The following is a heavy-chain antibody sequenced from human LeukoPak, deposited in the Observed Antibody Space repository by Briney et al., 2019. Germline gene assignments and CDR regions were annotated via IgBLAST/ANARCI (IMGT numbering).Heavy chain of an antibody. CDR3: ARVAAGIGFFQH. D-gene: IGHD6-13*01. V-gene: IGHV4-38-2*02. J-gene: IGHJ1*01. CDR2: IHHSGST. Sequence: PSKTLSLTCIVSGYSISSGYYWGWIRQPPGKGLEWIGNIHHSGSTYYNPSLKSRVTTSVDTSKNQLSLKLSSVTAADTAVYYCARVAAGIGFFQHWGQGTLVTVSS. CDR1: GYSISSGYY.